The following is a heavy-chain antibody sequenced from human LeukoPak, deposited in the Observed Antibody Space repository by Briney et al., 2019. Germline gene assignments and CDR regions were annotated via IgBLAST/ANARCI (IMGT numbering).Heavy chain of an antibody. CDR3: ARVRKGELSNNYFDY. V-gene: IGHV1-46*01. D-gene: IGHD3-16*02. Sequence: ASVTVSFKASGYTFTIYYMHWVRQAPGQGLEWMGIINPSGGSTSYAQKFQGRVTMTRDMSTSTVYMELSSLRSEDTAVYYCARVRKGELSNNYFDYWGQGTLVTVSS. CDR2: INPSGGST. CDR1: GYTFTIYY. J-gene: IGHJ4*02.